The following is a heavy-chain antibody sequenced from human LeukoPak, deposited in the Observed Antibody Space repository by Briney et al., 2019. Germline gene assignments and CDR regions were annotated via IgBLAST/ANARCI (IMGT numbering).Heavy chain of an antibody. D-gene: IGHD3-22*01. CDR3: ARTPLGENINYYDSSGYFGPFDY. J-gene: IGHJ4*02. Sequence: SVKVSCKASGGTFSSYAISWVRQAPGQGLEWMGRIIPILGIANYAQKFQGRVTITADKSTSTAYIELSSLRSEDTAVYYCARTPLGENINYYDSSGYFGPFDYWGQGTLVTVSS. CDR2: IIPILGIA. V-gene: IGHV1-69*04. CDR1: GGTFSSYA.